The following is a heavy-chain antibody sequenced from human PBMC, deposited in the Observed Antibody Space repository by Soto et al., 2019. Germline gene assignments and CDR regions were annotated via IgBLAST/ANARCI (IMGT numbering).Heavy chain of an antibody. Sequence: QVQLQESGPGLVKPSGTLSLTCAVSSGSISSSNWWSWVRQPPGKGLEWIGEIYHSGSTNHNPSLKSRVTISVDKSKNQFSLKLSSVTAADTAVYYCARGIAAAGRGYYYYYMDVWGKGTTVTVSS. CDR1: SGSISSSNW. V-gene: IGHV4-4*02. CDR3: ARGIAAAGRGYYYYYMDV. D-gene: IGHD6-13*01. CDR2: IYHSGST. J-gene: IGHJ6*03.